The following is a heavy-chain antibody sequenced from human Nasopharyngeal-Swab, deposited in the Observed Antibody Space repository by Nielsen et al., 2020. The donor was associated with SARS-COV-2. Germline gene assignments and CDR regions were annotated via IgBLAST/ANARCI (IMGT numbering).Heavy chain of an antibody. CDR2: ISSSGSTR. Sequence: GESLKLSCAASGFTFSSYEVNWVRQAPGKGLEWVSYISSSGSTRYYADSVKGRFTISRDNAKNSLYLQMNSLRAEDTAVYYCSRDYCSSTSCYDYWGQGTLVTVSS. V-gene: IGHV3-48*03. J-gene: IGHJ4*02. CDR3: SRDYCSSTSCYDY. D-gene: IGHD2-2*01. CDR1: GFTFSSYE.